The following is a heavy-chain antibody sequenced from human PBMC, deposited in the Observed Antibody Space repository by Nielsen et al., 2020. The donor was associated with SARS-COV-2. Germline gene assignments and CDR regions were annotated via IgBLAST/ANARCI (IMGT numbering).Heavy chain of an antibody. CDR3: ARLHRPDAFEI. V-gene: IGHV5-51*01. J-gene: IGHJ3*02. CDR1: GYTFKNYW. Sequence: GESLKISCKGSGYTFKNYWIVWVRQMPRKGLEWMGIIDPSDSDARYSPSFQGQVTISADKSINTAYLQWSSLKASDIAVYYCARLHRPDAFEIWGQGTMVTVSS. CDR2: IDPSDSDA.